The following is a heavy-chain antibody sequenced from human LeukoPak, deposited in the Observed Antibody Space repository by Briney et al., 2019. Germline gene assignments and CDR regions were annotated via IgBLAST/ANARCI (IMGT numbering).Heavy chain of an antibody. V-gene: IGHV3-66*01. D-gene: IGHD6-19*01. CDR3: ARGQSEAGIPTFDY. CDR1: GFTVSSNY. J-gene: IGHJ4*02. Sequence: GGSLRLSCAASGFTVSSNYMSWVRQAPGKGLEWVSVIYSGGSTYYANSVKGRFTIYRDNSKNTLYLQMNSLRAEDTAVYYCARGQSEAGIPTFDYWGQGTLVTVSS. CDR2: IYSGGST.